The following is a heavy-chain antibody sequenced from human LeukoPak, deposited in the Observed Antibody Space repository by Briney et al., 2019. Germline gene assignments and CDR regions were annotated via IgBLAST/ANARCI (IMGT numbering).Heavy chain of an antibody. J-gene: IGHJ4*02. CDR3: ARDSREWRYFDY. Sequence: GGSLTLSCAASGFTFSSYAMHWVRQAPGKGLEWVAVISYDGSNKYYADSVKGRFTISRDNSKNTLYLQMNSLRAEDTAVYYCARDSREWRYFDYWGQGTLVTVSS. CDR1: GFTFSSYA. V-gene: IGHV3-30-3*01. CDR2: ISYDGSNK. D-gene: IGHD2-15*01.